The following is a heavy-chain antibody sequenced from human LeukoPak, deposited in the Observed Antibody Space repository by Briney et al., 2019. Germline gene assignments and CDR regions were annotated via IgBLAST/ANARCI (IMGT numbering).Heavy chain of an antibody. CDR2: ISHSGGT. CDR3: ARYSGYYLSYFDY. Sequence: SETLSLTCAVYDGSFSGYYWSWIRQPPGKGLEWIGEISHSGGTNYNPSLKSRVTISVDTSKNQFSLKLSSVTAADTAVYYCARYSGYYLSYFDYWGQGTLVTVSS. V-gene: IGHV4-34*01. CDR1: DGSFSGYY. D-gene: IGHD3-22*01. J-gene: IGHJ4*02.